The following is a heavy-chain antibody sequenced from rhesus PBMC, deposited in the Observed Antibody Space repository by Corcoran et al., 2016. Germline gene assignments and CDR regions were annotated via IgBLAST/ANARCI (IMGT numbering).Heavy chain of an antibody. Sequence: QVQLQESGPGVVKPSETLSLTCAVSVGSISDNYRWNWIRQPPGKGLEWIGYIHGSGTSTNYNPSRKSRVTISKDTSKNQFSLKVTSVTAADTAVYDCGRDWDGSWSVVDYWGQGVLVTVSS. CDR2: IHGSGTST. J-gene: IGHJ4*01. CDR1: VGSISDNYR. CDR3: GRDWDGSWSVVDY. D-gene: IGHD6-13*01. V-gene: IGHV4S10*01.